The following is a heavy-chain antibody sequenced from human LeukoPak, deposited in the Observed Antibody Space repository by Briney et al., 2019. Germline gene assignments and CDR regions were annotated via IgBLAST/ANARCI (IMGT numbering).Heavy chain of an antibody. CDR1: GGTFSSYA. V-gene: IGHV1-69*04. CDR3: ARVGSGGPFDY. J-gene: IGHJ4*02. Sequence: SVKVSCKASGGTFSSYAISWVRQAPGQGLEWMGRIIPILGIANYAQKFQGRVTITADKSTGTAYMELSSLRSEDTAVYYCARVGSGGPFDYWGQGTLVTVSS. CDR2: IIPILGIA. D-gene: IGHD2-15*01.